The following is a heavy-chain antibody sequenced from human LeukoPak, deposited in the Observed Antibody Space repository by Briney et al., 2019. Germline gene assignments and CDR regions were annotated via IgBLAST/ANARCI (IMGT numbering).Heavy chain of an antibody. CDR2: ISSNGGST. CDR3: AKGPTYDSLPYYFDN. D-gene: IGHD3-22*01. V-gene: IGHV3-64D*09. Sequence: GGSLTLSCSASAFTFSYYSMHWVRQAAGKGLEFVSGISSNGGSTYYADSLKGRFTVSRDNSNNTLYLQMSSLRAEDTAIYYCAKGPTYDSLPYYFDNWGQGTLVTVSS. CDR1: AFTFSYYS. J-gene: IGHJ4*02.